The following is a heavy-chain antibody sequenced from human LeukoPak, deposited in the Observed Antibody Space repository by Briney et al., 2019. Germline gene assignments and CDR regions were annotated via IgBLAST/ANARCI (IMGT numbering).Heavy chain of an antibody. CDR3: ASQYDSSGYLVGFDY. D-gene: IGHD3-22*01. V-gene: IGHV4-39*01. CDR1: DGSISSGSYY. CDR2: IYYNGIT. J-gene: IGHJ4*02. Sequence: SETLSLTCTVSDGSISSGSYYWGWIRQPPGKGLEWIGSIYYNGITYYNPSLKSRVTMSVDTSNNQFALKLSSVTAADTAIYYCASQYDSSGYLVGFDYWGQGTLVTASS.